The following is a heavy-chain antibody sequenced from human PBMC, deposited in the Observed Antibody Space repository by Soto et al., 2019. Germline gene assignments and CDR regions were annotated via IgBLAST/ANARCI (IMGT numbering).Heavy chain of an antibody. CDR1: GGSVSDKTYY. V-gene: IGHV4-61*01. CDR2: VYYSGTT. D-gene: IGHD4-17*01. CDR3: ARTTAVPNTLRSRYLFAY. Sequence: PSETLSLTCSVSGGSVSDKTYYWSWIRQPPGKRLEWIGYVYYSGTTNYNPSLKSRVTISVDLSKNRFSLRLSSVTTADTALYYCARTTAVPNTLRSRYLFAYRGQGNMVIVYS. J-gene: IGHJ4*02.